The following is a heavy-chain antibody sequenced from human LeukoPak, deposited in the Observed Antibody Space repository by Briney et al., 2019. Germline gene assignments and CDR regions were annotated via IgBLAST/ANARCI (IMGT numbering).Heavy chain of an antibody. CDR3: ARGYAQVTTTYLDY. CDR1: GGSISSGGYY. D-gene: IGHD5-12*01. CDR2: IHHSGST. V-gene: IGHV4-31*03. J-gene: IGHJ4*02. Sequence: PSETLSLTCTVSGGSISSGGYYWSWLRQHPGKGLEWIGYIHHSGSTYYNPSLKSRVTISVDTSKNQFSLKLSSVTAADTAVYYCARGYAQVTTTYLDYWGQGTLVTVSS.